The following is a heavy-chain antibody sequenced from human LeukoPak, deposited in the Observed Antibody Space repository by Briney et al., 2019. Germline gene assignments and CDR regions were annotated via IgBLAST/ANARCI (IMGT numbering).Heavy chain of an antibody. CDR3: ATNGPLSGYYRSNY. D-gene: IGHD3-22*01. V-gene: IGHV1-69*06. CDR2: IIPSSVTS. Sequence: VKVSCKASGGSFINFAFTWVRQAPGHGLEFMGRIIPSSVTSIYAQKFQGRVTITADKSTSTAYMDLSSLRSEDTAMYYCATNGPLSGYYRSNYWGQGTLITVSS. J-gene: IGHJ4*02. CDR1: GGSFINFA.